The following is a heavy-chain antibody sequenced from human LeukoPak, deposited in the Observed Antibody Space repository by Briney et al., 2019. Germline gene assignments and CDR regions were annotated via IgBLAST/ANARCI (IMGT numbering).Heavy chain of an antibody. V-gene: IGHV3-23*01. Sequence: GGSLRLSCAASGSTFSSYAMSWVRQAPGKGLEWVSAISGSGGSTYYADSVKGRFTISRDNSKNTLYLQMNSLRAEDTAVYYCAKDTAKYSSGWYDAFDIWGQGTMVTVSS. J-gene: IGHJ3*02. D-gene: IGHD6-19*01. CDR2: ISGSGGST. CDR3: AKDTAKYSSGWYDAFDI. CDR1: GSTFSSYA.